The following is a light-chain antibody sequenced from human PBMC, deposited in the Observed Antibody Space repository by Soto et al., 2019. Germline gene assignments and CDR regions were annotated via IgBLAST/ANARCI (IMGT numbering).Light chain of an antibody. J-gene: IGKJ4*01. CDR2: GAS. Sequence: EIVLTQSPGTLSLSPGERATLSCRASQSVSSSFLAWYQQKPGQAPRLLIYGASSRATGIPDRFSGSGSGTDFTLTISRLEPEDVAVYYCQQYGSSPLTFGXGT. CDR3: QQYGSSPLT. V-gene: IGKV3-20*01. CDR1: QSVSSSF.